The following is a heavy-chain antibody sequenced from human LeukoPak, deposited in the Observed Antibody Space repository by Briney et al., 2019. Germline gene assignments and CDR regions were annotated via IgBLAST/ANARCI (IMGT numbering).Heavy chain of an antibody. CDR3: AKDRASGSYYFDY. D-gene: IGHD1-26*01. J-gene: IGHJ4*02. CDR1: GFTFSSYG. CDR2: IWYDGSNK. V-gene: IGHV3-33*06. Sequence: PGRSLRLSCAASGFTFSSYGMHWVRQAPGKGLEWVAVIWYDGSNKYYADSVKGRFTISRDNSKNTLYLQMNSLRAEDTAVYYCAKDRASGSYYFDYWGQGTLVTVSS.